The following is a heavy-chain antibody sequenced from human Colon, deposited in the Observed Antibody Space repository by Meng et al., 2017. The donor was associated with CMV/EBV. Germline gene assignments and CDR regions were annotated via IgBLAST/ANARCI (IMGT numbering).Heavy chain of an antibody. V-gene: IGHV1-2*04. CDR3: TRGTGYNYDTGYLDY. J-gene: IGHJ4*02. D-gene: IGHD5-24*01. Sequence: HAQMEQSKVAAKKTGASVKVPCKASGYTFSTYYMHWVRLAPGQGLEWMGWIDPNTGDTKFAVKFQGWVTLTSNTSISTAYMELSRLKSDDTAVYYCTRGTGYNYDTGYLDYWGQGTLVTVSS. CDR1: GYTFSTYY. CDR2: IDPNTGDT.